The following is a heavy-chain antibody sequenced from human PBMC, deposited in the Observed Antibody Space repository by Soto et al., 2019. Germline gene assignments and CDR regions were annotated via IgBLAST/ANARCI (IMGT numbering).Heavy chain of an antibody. CDR1: GFTFSSYA. Sequence: PGGSLRLSCAASGFTFSSYAMSWVRQAPGKGLEWVSAISGSGGSTYYADSVKGRFTISRDNSKNTLYLQMNSLRAEDTAVYYCAKAARGVAAAGRGLGYYGMDVWGQGTTVTVSS. J-gene: IGHJ6*02. CDR3: AKAARGVAAAGRGLGYYGMDV. CDR2: ISGSGGST. D-gene: IGHD6-13*01. V-gene: IGHV3-23*01.